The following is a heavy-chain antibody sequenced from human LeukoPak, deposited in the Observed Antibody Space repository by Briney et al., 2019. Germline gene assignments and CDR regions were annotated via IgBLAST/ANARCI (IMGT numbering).Heavy chain of an antibody. D-gene: IGHD3-22*01. Sequence: GGSLRLSCAASGFTFSTYSMNWVRQAPGKGLEWVSSTTSSGGNIYYADSVKGRFTISRDNAKNSLYLQMNSQRAEDTAVYYCARGPTYYDPSGFYSEYWGQGTLVTVSS. CDR3: ARGPTYYDPSGFYSEY. J-gene: IGHJ4*02. V-gene: IGHV3-21*01. CDR2: TTSSGGNI. CDR1: GFTFSTYS.